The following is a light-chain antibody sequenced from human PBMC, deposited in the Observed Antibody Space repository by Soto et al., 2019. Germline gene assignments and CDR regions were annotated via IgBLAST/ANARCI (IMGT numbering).Light chain of an antibody. CDR3: QQYSSYPIT. CDR1: QSVTTW. V-gene: IGKV1-5*03. Sequence: DIQRTQSPSTLSASVGDRVTITCRASQSVTTWLAWYQQKPGKAPKLLIYKASNLESGLPSRFGGSGSGTEFTLTISSLQSDDFATYYCQQYSSYPITFGQGTRLEIK. J-gene: IGKJ5*01. CDR2: KAS.